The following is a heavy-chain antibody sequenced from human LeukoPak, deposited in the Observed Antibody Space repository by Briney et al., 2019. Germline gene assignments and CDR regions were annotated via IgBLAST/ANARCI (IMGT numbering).Heavy chain of an antibody. J-gene: IGHJ4*02. CDR2: INSDGSST. D-gene: IGHD3-3*01. CDR1: GFTFSSYW. Sequence: GRSLRLSCAASGFTFSSYWMHWVRHAPGKGLVWVSRINSDGSSTSYADSVKGRFTISRDNAKNTLYLQMNSLRAKDTAVYYCARAYDFWSGYYPFDYWGQGTLVTVSS. V-gene: IGHV3-74*01. CDR3: ARAYDFWSGYYPFDY.